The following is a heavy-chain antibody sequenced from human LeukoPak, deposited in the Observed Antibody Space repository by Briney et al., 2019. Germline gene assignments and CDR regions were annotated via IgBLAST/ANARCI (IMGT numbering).Heavy chain of an antibody. CDR1: GFTFSSYS. Sequence: GGSLRPSCAASGFTFSSYSMNWVRQAPGKGLEWVSSISSSSSYIYYADSVKGRFTISRDNAKNSLYLQMNSLRAEDTAVYYCARRSSGWYGFDAFDIWGQGTMVTVSS. CDR2: ISSSSSYI. J-gene: IGHJ3*02. CDR3: ARRSSGWYGFDAFDI. D-gene: IGHD6-19*01. V-gene: IGHV3-21*01.